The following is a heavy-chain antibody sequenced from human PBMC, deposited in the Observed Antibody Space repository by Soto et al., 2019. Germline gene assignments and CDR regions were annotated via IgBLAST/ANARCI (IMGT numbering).Heavy chain of an antibody. CDR2: IYYSGST. J-gene: IGHJ3*02. V-gene: IGHV4-31*03. D-gene: IGHD4-17*01. Sequence: QVQLQESGPGLVKPSQTLSLTCTVSGGSISSGGYYWSWIRQHPGKGLEWIGYIYYSGSTYYNPSLQSRVTISVDTSKNQFSLKLSSVTAADTAVYYCASRGTTVFNEGAFDIWGQGTMVTVSS. CDR1: GGSISSGGYY. CDR3: ASRGTTVFNEGAFDI.